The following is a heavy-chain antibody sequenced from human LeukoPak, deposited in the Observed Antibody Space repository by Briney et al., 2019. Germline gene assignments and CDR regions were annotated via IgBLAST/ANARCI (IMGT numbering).Heavy chain of an antibody. CDR3: ARGGALLEGYFDY. Sequence: SETLSLICSVSGGSISSGDYYWSWIRQPPGKGLEWLGYIYYSGSTYYNPSLKSRVTISVDTSKNQFSLKLSSVTAADTAVYYCARGGALLEGYFDYWGQGTLVTVSS. CDR2: IYYSGST. J-gene: IGHJ4*02. CDR1: GGSISSGDYY. D-gene: IGHD5-24*01. V-gene: IGHV4-30-4*01.